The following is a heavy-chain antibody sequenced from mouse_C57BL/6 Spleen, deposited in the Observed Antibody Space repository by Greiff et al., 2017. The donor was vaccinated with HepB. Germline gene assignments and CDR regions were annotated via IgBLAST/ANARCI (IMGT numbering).Heavy chain of an antibody. CDR2: IWGDGST. D-gene: IGHD1-1*01. V-gene: IGHV2-3*01. CDR3: AKGGVYYYGSRRYYAMDY. Sequence: QVQLQQSGPGLVAPSQSLSITCTVSGFSLTSYGVSWVRQPPGKGLEWLGVIWGDGSTNYHSALISRLSISKDNSKSQVFLKLNSLQTDDTATYYCAKGGVYYYGSRRYYAMDYWGQGTSVTVSS. CDR1: GFSLTSYG. J-gene: IGHJ4*01.